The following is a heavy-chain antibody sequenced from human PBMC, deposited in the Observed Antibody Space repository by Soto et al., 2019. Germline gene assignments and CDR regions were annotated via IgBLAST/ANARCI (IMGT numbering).Heavy chain of an antibody. J-gene: IGHJ4*02. CDR1: GFTFSSYG. Sequence: GGSLRLSCAASGFTFSSYGMHWVRQAPGKGLEWVAVMSYDGSNKYYADSVKGRFTISRDNSKNTLYLQMNSLRAEDTAVYYCAKDPSFVVVPAYYFDYWGQGTLVTVSS. D-gene: IGHD2-2*01. V-gene: IGHV3-30*18. CDR2: MSYDGSNK. CDR3: AKDPSFVVVPAYYFDY.